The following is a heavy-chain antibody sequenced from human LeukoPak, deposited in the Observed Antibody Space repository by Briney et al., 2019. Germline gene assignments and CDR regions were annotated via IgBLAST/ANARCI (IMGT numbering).Heavy chain of an antibody. CDR1: GYNFTNYW. CDR2: IDPSDSYN. V-gene: IGHV5-10-1*01. D-gene: IGHD6-6*01. Sequence: GESLRISCKGSGYNFTNYWISWVRQMPGKGLGWMVTIDPSDSYNNYSPSFQGHVTISADKSISTAYLQWSSLKASDTAMYYCARAYSRSRFDYWGQGTLVTVSS. J-gene: IGHJ4*02. CDR3: ARAYSRSRFDY.